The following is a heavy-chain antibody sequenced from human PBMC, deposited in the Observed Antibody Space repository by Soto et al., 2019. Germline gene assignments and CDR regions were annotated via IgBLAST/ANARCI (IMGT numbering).Heavy chain of an antibody. CDR1: SDSLSAYY. Sequence: PSETLSLPCTVSSDSLSAYYWNWIRQPPGGGLEWIGYIYNNGNTNYNSSLQSRVTISQDTSTNQFSLKLTSVTAADTAIYYCARGTRKDYYDDGGSSGIDDTYDVWGQGTLVTVSS. CDR3: ARGTRKDYYDDGGSSGIDDTYDV. J-gene: IGHJ3*01. V-gene: IGHV4-59*01. D-gene: IGHD3-22*01. CDR2: IYNNGNT.